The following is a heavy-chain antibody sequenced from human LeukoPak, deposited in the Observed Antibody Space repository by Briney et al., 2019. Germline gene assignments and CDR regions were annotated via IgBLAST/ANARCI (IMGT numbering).Heavy chain of an antibody. J-gene: IGHJ3*02. Sequence: PSETLCLTCTVSGGSISSGDYYWSWIRQPPGKGLEWIGYIYYSGSTYYNPSLKSRVTISVDTSKNQFSLKLSSVTAADTAVYYCARDSGDSAFDIWGQGTMVAVSS. CDR1: GGSISSGDYY. CDR2: IYYSGST. V-gene: IGHV4-30-4*01. D-gene: IGHD6-25*01. CDR3: ARDSGDSAFDI.